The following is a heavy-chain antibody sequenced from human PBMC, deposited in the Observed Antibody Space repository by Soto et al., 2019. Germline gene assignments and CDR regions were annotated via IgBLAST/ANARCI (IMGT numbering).Heavy chain of an antibody. V-gene: IGHV1-69*06. CDR1: GGTFSSYA. D-gene: IGHD3-10*01. J-gene: IGHJ6*02. CDR3: ASNGVEGFGVFGYGMDA. CDR2: IIPIFGTA. Sequence: SVKVSCKASGGTFSSYAISWVRQAPGQGLEWMGGIIPIFGTANYAQKFQGRVTITADKSTSTAYMELSSLRSEDTAVYYCASNGVEGFGVFGYGMDAWGQGTTVTVSS.